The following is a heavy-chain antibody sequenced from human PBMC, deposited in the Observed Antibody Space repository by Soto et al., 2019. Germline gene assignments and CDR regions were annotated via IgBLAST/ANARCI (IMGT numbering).Heavy chain of an antibody. Sequence: QVQLVQSGAVVKRPGSSVRVSCKVSGGTFKTYAITWVRQAPGRGLEWMGGIIPLFGSANYSQNFQGRVTITADESTNTAYMELTSLRSEDTAVYYCARETGTLYFYYYGMDVWGQGTTVTVS. D-gene: IGHD1-1*01. CDR3: ARETGTLYFYYYGMDV. V-gene: IGHV1-69*13. CDR1: GGTFKTYA. J-gene: IGHJ6*02. CDR2: IIPLFGSA.